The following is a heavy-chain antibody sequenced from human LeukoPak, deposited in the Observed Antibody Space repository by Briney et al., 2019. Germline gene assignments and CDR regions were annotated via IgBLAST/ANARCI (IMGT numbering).Heavy chain of an antibody. CDR3: ARAPTVLVGYCSSSSCQADY. V-gene: IGHV3-30*03. J-gene: IGHJ4*02. Sequence: PGGSLRLSCAGSGFIFSTYGMHWVRQAPGKGLEWVAVISNDGNIKFYADSVKGRFTISRDNAENSLYLQMNSLRVEDTAVYYCARAPTVLVGYCSSSSCQADYWGQGTLVTVSS. CDR2: ISNDGNIK. D-gene: IGHD2-2*01. CDR1: GFIFSTYG.